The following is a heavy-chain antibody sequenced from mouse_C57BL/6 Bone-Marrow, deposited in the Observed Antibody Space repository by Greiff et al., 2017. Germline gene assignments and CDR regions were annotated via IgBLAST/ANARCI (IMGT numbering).Heavy chain of an antibody. Sequence: QVQLQQSGAELVRPGTSVKVSCKASGYAFTNYLIEWVKQRPGQGLEWIGVINPGSGGTNYNEKFKGKATLTADKSSSTAYMQLSSLTSEDSAVYFCARWGYYSNYPSIAMDYWGQGTSVTVSS. V-gene: IGHV1-54*01. CDR3: ARWGYYSNYPSIAMDY. D-gene: IGHD2-5*01. CDR2: INPGSGGT. CDR1: GYAFTNYL. J-gene: IGHJ4*01.